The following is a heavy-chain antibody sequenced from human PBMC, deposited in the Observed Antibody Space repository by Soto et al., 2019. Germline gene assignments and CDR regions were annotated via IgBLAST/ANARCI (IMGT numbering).Heavy chain of an antibody. D-gene: IGHD1-7*01. CDR3: AAATTWNFHFHY. V-gene: IGHV3-33*01. J-gene: IGHJ4*02. CDR1: GFTISTHG. Sequence: QVQLVESGGGVVQPGTSLRLSCAASGFTISTHGMHWVRQAPGKGLEWVANIWYDGSNRFYADSVKGRFTISKDNSKNTLYLQMSSLRAEEKAVYYCAAATTWNFHFHYWGQGTQVTVSS. CDR2: IWYDGSNR.